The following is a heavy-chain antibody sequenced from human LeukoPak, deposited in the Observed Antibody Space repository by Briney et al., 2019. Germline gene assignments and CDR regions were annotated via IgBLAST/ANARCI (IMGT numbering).Heavy chain of an antibody. V-gene: IGHV1-69*13. CDR3: ATDRREEPSNFDRNRFAY. CDR1: GGTFSRYA. CDR2: IIPMFGIA. Sequence: ASVKVSCKASGGTFSRYAISWVRQAPGQGLEWMGGIIPMFGIANYAQKFQGRVTITADESTSTAYMELSSLRSEDTAVYYCATDRREEPSNFDRNRFAYWGQGTLVTVSS. J-gene: IGHJ4*02. D-gene: IGHD1-14*01.